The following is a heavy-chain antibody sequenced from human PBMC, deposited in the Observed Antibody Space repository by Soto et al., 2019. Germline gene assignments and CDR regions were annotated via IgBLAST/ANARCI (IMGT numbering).Heavy chain of an antibody. CDR2: IYYSGST. CDR3: ARGADYYDRFDY. Sequence: SETLSVTCTVSGGSIGSYYWSWIRQPPGKGMEWIGYIYYSGSTNYNPSLKSRVTISVDTSKNQFSLKLSSLTAADTAVYYCARGADYYDRFDYWAQGTLVTVSS. CDR1: GGSIGSYY. J-gene: IGHJ4*02. D-gene: IGHD3-22*01. V-gene: IGHV4-59*01.